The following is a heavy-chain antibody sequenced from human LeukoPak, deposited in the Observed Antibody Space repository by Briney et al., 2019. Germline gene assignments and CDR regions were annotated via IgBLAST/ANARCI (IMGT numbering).Heavy chain of an antibody. CDR2: ISNYNGDI. CDR1: GYTFTSYG. D-gene: IGHD3-3*01. J-gene: IGHJ4*02. Sequence: ASVKVSCKSSGYTFTSYGISWVRQAPGQGLEWMGWISNYNGDINYSQKFQDRVTMTTDTSTSTAYMELRSLRSDDAALYDCARVYFWSGYYDFDSWGQGTLVTVSS. CDR3: ARVYFWSGYYDFDS. V-gene: IGHV1-18*01.